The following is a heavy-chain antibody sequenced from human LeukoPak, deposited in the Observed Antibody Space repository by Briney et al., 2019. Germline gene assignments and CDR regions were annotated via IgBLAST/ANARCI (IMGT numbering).Heavy chain of an antibody. D-gene: IGHD3-10*01. CDR1: GGSISSYY. CDR3: ARGVTMVRGVNFDY. Sequence: SETLSLTCTVSGGSISSYYWSWIRQPPGKGLEWIGYIYYSGSTNYNPSLESRVTISVDTSKNQFSLKLSSVTAADTAVYYCARGVTMVRGVNFDYWGQGTLVTVSS. J-gene: IGHJ4*02. V-gene: IGHV4-59*01. CDR2: IYYSGST.